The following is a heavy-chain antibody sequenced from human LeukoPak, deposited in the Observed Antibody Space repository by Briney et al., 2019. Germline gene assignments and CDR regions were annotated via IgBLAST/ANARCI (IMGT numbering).Heavy chain of an antibody. CDR3: AKELWFGTFDY. J-gene: IGHJ4*02. CDR2: ISYYGNSK. D-gene: IGHD3-10*01. CDR1: GFTFSSLG. V-gene: IGHV3-30*18. Sequence: GGSLRLSCAAAGFTFSSLGVHWVRQAPDNWLEWVAVISYYGNSKFYADSVKGRFTISRDNSKNTVFLQMNSLRAEDTAVYYCAKELWFGTFDYWGQGTRVTVSS.